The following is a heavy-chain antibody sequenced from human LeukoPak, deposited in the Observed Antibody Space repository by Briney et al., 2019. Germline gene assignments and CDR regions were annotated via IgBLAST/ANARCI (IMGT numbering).Heavy chain of an antibody. CDR1: GYTLTGYY. V-gene: IGHV1-2*02. CDR3: ARRGPYSGSYPIDY. J-gene: IGHJ4*02. CDR2: INPNSGGT. Sequence: ASVKVSCKASGYTLTGYYMHWVRQAPGQGLEWMGWINPNSGGTNYAQKFQGRVTMTRDTSISTAYMELSRLRSDDTAVYYCARRGPYSGSYPIDYWGQGTLVTVSS. D-gene: IGHD1-26*01.